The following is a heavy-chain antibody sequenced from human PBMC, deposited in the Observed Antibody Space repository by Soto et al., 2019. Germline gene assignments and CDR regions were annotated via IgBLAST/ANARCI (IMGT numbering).Heavy chain of an antibody. CDR2: ISGSGGST. Sequence: HPGGSLRLSFAASGFTFSSYAMSWVRQAPGKGLEWVSAISGSGGSTYYADSVKGRFTISRDNSKNTLYLQMNSLRAEDTAVYYCAKLERSSSWSFDYWGQGTLVTVSS. CDR3: AKLERSSSWSFDY. CDR1: GFTFSSYA. V-gene: IGHV3-23*01. J-gene: IGHJ4*02. D-gene: IGHD6-13*01.